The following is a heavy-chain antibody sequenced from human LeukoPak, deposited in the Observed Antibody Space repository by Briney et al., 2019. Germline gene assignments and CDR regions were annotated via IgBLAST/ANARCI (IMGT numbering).Heavy chain of an antibody. CDR2: LIASGSTT. D-gene: IGHD5-18*01. Sequence: GGSLRLSCAASGFAFSKYAMSWVRQAPGKGLGWVSSLIASGSTTYYADSVKGRFTISRDNSKNTVHLQMDSLRAEDSAVYYCAKNAGYSYGLYYFDYWGQGTLVTVSS. CDR3: AKNAGYSYGLYYFDY. V-gene: IGHV3-23*01. J-gene: IGHJ4*02. CDR1: GFAFSKYA.